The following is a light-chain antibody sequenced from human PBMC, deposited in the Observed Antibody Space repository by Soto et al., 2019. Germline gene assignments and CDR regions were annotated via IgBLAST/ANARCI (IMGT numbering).Light chain of an antibody. CDR1: QGISSY. Sequence: IQMTQSPSTLPASVGDRVTITCRASQGISSYLAWYQQKPGKAPKLLIYAASTLQSGVPSRFSGSGSGTDFTLTISCLQSEDFATYYCQQYYSYPLTFGQGTKVDIK. CDR3: QQYYSYPLT. V-gene: IGKV1-8*01. CDR2: AAS. J-gene: IGKJ1*01.